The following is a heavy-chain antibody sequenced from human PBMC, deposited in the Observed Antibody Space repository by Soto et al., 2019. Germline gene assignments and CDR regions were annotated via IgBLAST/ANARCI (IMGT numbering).Heavy chain of an antibody. D-gene: IGHD3-22*01. CDR1: GGTFSSYA. Sequence: QVQLVQSGAEVKKPGSSVKVSCKASGGTFSSYAISWVRQAPGQGLEWMGGIIPIFGTANYAQKFQGRVTIAADESTSTAYMELSSLRSEDTAGYYCARALTLDSSGSISWFDPWGQGTLVTVSS. J-gene: IGHJ5*02. V-gene: IGHV1-69*01. CDR3: ARALTLDSSGSISWFDP. CDR2: IIPIFGTA.